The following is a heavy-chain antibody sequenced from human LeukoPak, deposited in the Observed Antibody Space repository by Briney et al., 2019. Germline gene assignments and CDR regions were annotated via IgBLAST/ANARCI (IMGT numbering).Heavy chain of an antibody. CDR2: IFYSGST. Sequence: SETLSLTCTVSGGSISTSNYYWGWIRQPPGKGLEWIGNIFYSGSTYYSPSLRSRVTISLDTSRNQFSLKLNSVTAADTAVYYCARHSGGTYYVNFDPWGQGTLVTVSS. V-gene: IGHV4-39*01. CDR3: ARHSGGTYYVNFDP. D-gene: IGHD1-26*01. CDR1: GGSISTSNYY. J-gene: IGHJ5*02.